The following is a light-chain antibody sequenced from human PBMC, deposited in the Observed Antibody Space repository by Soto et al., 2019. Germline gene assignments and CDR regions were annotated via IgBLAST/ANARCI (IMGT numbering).Light chain of an antibody. V-gene: IGLV4-69*01. J-gene: IGLJ7*01. Sequence: QLVLTQSPSASASLGASVKLTCTLSSGYSSYAIAWHQQQPAKGPRYLMQVISDGSHTKADGIPARFSGSSSGADRYLTISSLQSDDEADYYCQAWGTGGVFGGGTQLTVL. CDR3: QAWGTGGV. CDR2: VISDGSH. CDR1: SGYSSYA.